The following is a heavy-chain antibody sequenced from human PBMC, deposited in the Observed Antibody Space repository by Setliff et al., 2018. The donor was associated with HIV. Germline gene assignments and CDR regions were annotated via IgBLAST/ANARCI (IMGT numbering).Heavy chain of an antibody. V-gene: IGHV4-34*01. J-gene: IGHJ6*03. Sequence: PSETLSLTCAVYGGSFSGYYWSWIRQPPGKGLEWIGEINHSGSTNYNPSLKSRVTISVDTSKNQFSLKLSSVTAADTAVYYCARVPYDSSGYYIYYYYYMDVWGKGTTVTVSS. CDR2: INHSGST. CDR1: GGSFSGYY. CDR3: ARVPYDSSGYYIYYYYYMDV. D-gene: IGHD3-22*01.